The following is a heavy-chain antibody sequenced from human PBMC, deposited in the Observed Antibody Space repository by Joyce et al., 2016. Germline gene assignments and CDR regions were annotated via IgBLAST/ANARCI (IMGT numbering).Heavy chain of an antibody. CDR2: INTDGRSK. D-gene: IGHD6-6*01. J-gene: IGHJ5*02. CDR1: GFSFIGYW. V-gene: IGHV3-74*01. Sequence: EVQLVESAGGLVQPGGSLRLSCAASGFSFIGYWIHLVRQARRKGIVWVSRINTDGRSKRFADSVKGRYTISRDKARNTLYLQMNSLRAEDTAVYYCVRGISARPGGPNWFDPWGQGTLVTVSS. CDR3: VRGISARPGGPNWFDP.